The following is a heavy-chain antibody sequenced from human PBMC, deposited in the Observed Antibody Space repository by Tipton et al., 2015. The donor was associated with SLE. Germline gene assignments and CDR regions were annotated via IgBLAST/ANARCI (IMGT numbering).Heavy chain of an antibody. V-gene: IGHV4-39*07. D-gene: IGHD2-21*01. J-gene: IGHJ3*02. Sequence: TLSLTCTVSGGSMSSSGYYWGWIRQPPRKGLVWIGTIYYSGSTYYNPSLKSRVTISVDMSKNQFFLNLTSVTAADTAVYYCAGPIRQDGFDIWGQGTMVTVSS. CDR2: IYYSGST. CDR3: AGPIRQDGFDI. CDR1: GGSMSSSGYY.